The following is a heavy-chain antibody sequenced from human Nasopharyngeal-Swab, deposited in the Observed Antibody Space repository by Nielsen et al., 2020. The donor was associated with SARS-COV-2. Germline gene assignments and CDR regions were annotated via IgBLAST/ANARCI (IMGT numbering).Heavy chain of an antibody. J-gene: IGHJ4*02. Sequence: WIRQPPGKGLEWIGSIYYSGSTYYNPSLKSRVTISVDTSKNQFSLKLSSMTAADTAVYYCARRGVVVRGGYYFDYWGQGTLVTVSS. V-gene: IGHV4-39*01. CDR2: IYYSGST. CDR3: ARRGVVVRGGYYFDY. D-gene: IGHD2-15*01.